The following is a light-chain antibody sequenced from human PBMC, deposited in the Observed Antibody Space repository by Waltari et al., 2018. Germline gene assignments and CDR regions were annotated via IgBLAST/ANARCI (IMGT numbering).Light chain of an antibody. J-gene: IGLJ1*01. V-gene: IGLV3-19*01. Sequence: SSELTQDPAVSVALGQTVRITCQGDSLRSYSANWYQQKPGQAPIVVIYGKNNRPSGIPARFSGSTSGDTASLTITGAQAEEDADYYCNSRDSSINHHYVFGSGTKVTVL. CDR1: SLRSYS. CDR2: GKN. CDR3: NSRDSSINHHYV.